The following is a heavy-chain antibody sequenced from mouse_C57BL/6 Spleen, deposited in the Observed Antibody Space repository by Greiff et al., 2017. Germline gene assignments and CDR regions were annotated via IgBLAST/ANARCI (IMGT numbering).Heavy chain of an antibody. CDR1: GYSITSGYY. CDR2: ISYAGSN. Sequence: DVMLLESGPGLVKPSQSLSLTCSVTGYSITSGYYWNWIRQFPGNKLEWMSYISYAGSNNSNPSLKNRISIPRDTSKNQFFLNLNSVTTEDTATYYCARGGGNNYGNWDFDYWGKGTTVTVSS. V-gene: IGHV3-6*01. J-gene: IGHJ1*03. D-gene: IGHD1-2*01. CDR3: ARGGGNNYGNWDFDY.